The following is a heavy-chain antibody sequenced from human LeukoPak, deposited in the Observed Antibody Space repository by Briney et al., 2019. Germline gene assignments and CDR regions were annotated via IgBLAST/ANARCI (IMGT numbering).Heavy chain of an antibody. D-gene: IGHD6-13*01. V-gene: IGHV1-69*04. CDR2: IIPILGIA. CDR3: ARASIAAAGTGYYYYGMDV. J-gene: IGHJ6*02. CDR1: GGTFSGYA. Sequence: ASVKVSCKASGGTFSGYAISWVRQAPGQGLEWMGRIIPILGIANYAQKFQGRVTITADKSTSTAYMELSSLRSEDTAVYYCARASIAAAGTGYYYYGMDVWGQGTTVTVSS.